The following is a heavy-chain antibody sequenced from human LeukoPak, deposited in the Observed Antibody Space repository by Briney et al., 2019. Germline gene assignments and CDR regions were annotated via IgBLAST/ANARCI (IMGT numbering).Heavy chain of an antibody. Sequence: GGSLRLSCAASGFTFSSYAMHWVRQAPGKGLEGVAVISYDGSNKYYADSVKGRFTISRDNSKNTLYLQMNSLRAEDTAVYYCARDFYDSSAKIHDYWGQGTLVTVSS. D-gene: IGHD3-22*01. CDR3: ARDFYDSSAKIHDY. J-gene: IGHJ4*02. V-gene: IGHV3-30-3*01. CDR1: GFTFSSYA. CDR2: ISYDGSNK.